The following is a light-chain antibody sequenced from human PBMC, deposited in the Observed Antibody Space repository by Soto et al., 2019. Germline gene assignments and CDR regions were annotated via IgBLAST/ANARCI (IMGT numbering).Light chain of an antibody. CDR2: GAS. CDR1: QSVSSRS. J-gene: IGKJ5*01. Sequence: EIVLTQSPGTLSLSPGERATLSCRASQSVSSRSLAWYQQKPGQAPRLLISGASSRATGIPDRFSGSGSGTDFTLTISRLEPEDFAVYYCQQYGSSITFGQGTRLEIK. V-gene: IGKV3-20*01. CDR3: QQYGSSIT.